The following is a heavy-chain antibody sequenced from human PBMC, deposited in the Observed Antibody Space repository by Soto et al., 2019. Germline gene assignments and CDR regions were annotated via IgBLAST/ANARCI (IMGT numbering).Heavy chain of an antibody. CDR3: ARRSEEYYDFWSGYFGGYYYYMDV. CDR1: GYTFTSYD. Sequence: GASVKVSCKASGYTFTSYDINWVRQATGQGLEWMGWMNPNSGNTGYPQKFQGRVTMTRNTSISTAYMELSSLRSEDTAVYYCARRSEEYYDFWSGYFGGYYYYMDVWGKGTTVTVSS. CDR2: MNPNSGNT. D-gene: IGHD3-3*01. V-gene: IGHV1-8*01. J-gene: IGHJ6*03.